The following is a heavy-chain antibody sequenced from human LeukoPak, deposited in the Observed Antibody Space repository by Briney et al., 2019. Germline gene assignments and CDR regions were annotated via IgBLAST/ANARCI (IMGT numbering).Heavy chain of an antibody. Sequence: PGRSLRLSCATSGFTFSSNWMSSVRQAPGKWLEWVANIKEDGSKKYCVASVKRRFTISRDNAKNSLYLQMNSLRAEDTAVYYCARVLHIRNYDGSTYYGYWGQGTLVTVSS. CDR2: IKEDGSKK. V-gene: IGHV3-7*03. CDR3: ARVLHIRNYDGSTYYGY. CDR1: GFTFSSNW. D-gene: IGHD3-22*01. J-gene: IGHJ4*02.